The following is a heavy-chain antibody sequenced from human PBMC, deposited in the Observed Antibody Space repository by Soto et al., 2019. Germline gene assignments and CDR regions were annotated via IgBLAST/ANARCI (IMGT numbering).Heavy chain of an antibody. Sequence: PGGSLRLSCAASGFTFSSYAMSWARQAPGKGLEWVSAISGSGGSTYYADSVKGRFTISRDNSKNTLYLQMNSLRAEDTAVYYCAKGGYYGSGRNLIYYYGMDVWGQGTTVTVSS. V-gene: IGHV3-23*01. J-gene: IGHJ6*02. D-gene: IGHD3-10*01. CDR3: AKGGYYGSGRNLIYYYGMDV. CDR1: GFTFSSYA. CDR2: ISGSGGST.